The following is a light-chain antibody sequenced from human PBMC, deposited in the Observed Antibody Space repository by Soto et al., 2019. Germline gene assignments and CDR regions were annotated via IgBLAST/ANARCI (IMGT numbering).Light chain of an antibody. CDR3: SSYTRQYTPSYV. Sequence: QSVLTQPPSASGSPGQSVTISCTGTSSDVGGYNYVSWYQQHPGKAPKLMIYEVSNRPSGISHRFSGSKSGNTASLTISGLRAEDEADYYCSSYTRQYTPSYVFGAGTKLTVL. V-gene: IGLV2-14*01. CDR2: EVS. J-gene: IGLJ1*01. CDR1: SSDVGGYNY.